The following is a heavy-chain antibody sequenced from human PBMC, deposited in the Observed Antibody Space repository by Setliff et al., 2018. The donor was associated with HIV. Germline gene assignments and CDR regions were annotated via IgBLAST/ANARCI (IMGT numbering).Heavy chain of an antibody. CDR3: ARYWGSYPEHFDY. CDR1: GDSSSGGYD. J-gene: IGHJ4*02. CDR2: VSHRGTT. Sequence: SETLSLTCAVSGDSSSGGYDGAWIRQATGKGLEWVGSVSHRGTTYYKSSLKSRVTIAADTPKNQVSLNLRAVTAADTAVYYCARYWGSYPEHFDYWGQGTLVTVSS. V-gene: IGHV4-38-2*01. D-gene: IGHD1-26*01.